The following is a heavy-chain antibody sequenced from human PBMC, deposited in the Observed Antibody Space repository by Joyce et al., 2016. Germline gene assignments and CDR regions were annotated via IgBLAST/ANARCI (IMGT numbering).Heavy chain of an antibody. D-gene: IGHD2-21*02. CDR3: ARGGYCGGDCYSYFQD. J-gene: IGHJ1*01. CDR1: GGTFSSYA. V-gene: IGHV1-69*01. Sequence: QVQLVQSGAEVKKPGSSVKVSCKTSGGTFSSYAISWVRQAPGQGLEWMGVIIPLFGTAKYAQKFQGRVTINADESTSTAYMDLSSLRSEDTAMYYCARGGYCGGDCYSYFQDWGQGTLVTVSS. CDR2: IIPLFGTA.